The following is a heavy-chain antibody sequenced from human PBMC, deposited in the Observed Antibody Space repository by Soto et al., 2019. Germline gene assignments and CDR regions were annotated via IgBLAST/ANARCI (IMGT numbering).Heavy chain of an antibody. CDR2: IIPIFGTA. CDR1: GGTFSSYA. Sequence: QVQLVQSGAEVKKPGSSVKVSCKASGGTFSSYAISWVRQAPGQGLEWMGGIIPIFGTANYAQKFQGRVTITADESTSTAYMELSSLRSEDTAVYYCARSTQYSSSYYCYYGMDVWGQGTTVTVSS. V-gene: IGHV1-69*01. D-gene: IGHD6-6*01. J-gene: IGHJ6*02. CDR3: ARSTQYSSSYYCYYGMDV.